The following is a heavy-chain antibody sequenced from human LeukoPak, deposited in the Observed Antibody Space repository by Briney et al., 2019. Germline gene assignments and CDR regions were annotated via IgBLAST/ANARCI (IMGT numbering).Heavy chain of an antibody. CDR3: AKRLVVVPAIGYDY. CDR2: ISVSGHIS. CDR1: GFTFSSYG. J-gene: IGHJ4*02. V-gene: IGHV3-23*01. Sequence: PGGSLRLSCADSGFTFSSYGMSWVRQAPGKGREGVVSISVSGHISYYPVSVTGRFTISRDNSKITLYLQMNSLRAEDTAVYYCAKRLVVVPAIGYDYWGQGTLVTVSS. D-gene: IGHD2-21*02.